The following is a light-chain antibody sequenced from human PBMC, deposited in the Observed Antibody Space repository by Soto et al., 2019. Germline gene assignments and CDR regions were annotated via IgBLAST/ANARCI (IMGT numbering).Light chain of an antibody. CDR3: QQYGTSLFT. Sequence: EIVLTQSPGTLSLSPEERATLSCRASQSVSSSYLALYQQKTGQAPRLLIYGASSRATGIPDRFSGSGFGTDFTFTISRLEPEDFAVYYCQQYGTSLFTVGPGTKVDIK. V-gene: IGKV3-20*01. CDR2: GAS. CDR1: QSVSSSY. J-gene: IGKJ3*01.